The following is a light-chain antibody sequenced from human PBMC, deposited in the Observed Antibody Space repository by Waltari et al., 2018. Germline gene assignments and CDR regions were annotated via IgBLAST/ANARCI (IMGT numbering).Light chain of an antibody. Sequence: EIVLTQSPGTLSLSPGQRATLPCRASQSVNNNYLAWDKQKPGQAPRLLIYGVSNRAADIPDRFSGSGSGTDFTLTISRLEPEDFAVYHCQQYGSLPRTFGQGTKVEIK. CDR1: QSVNNNY. CDR2: GVS. CDR3: QQYGSLPRT. J-gene: IGKJ1*01. V-gene: IGKV3-20*01.